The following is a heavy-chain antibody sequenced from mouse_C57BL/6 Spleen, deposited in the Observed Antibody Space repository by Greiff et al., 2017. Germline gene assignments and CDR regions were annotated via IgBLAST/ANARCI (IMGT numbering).Heavy chain of an antibody. CDR2: IYPGDGDT. J-gene: IGHJ1*03. CDR1: GYAFSSSW. V-gene: IGHV1-82*01. CDR3: ARWGYWYFDV. Sequence: LQESGPELVKPGASVKISCKASGYAFSSSWMNWVKQRPGKGLEWIGRIYPGDGDTNYNGKFKGKATLTADKSSSTAYMQLSSLTSEDSAVYFCARWGYWYFDVWGTGTTVTVSS.